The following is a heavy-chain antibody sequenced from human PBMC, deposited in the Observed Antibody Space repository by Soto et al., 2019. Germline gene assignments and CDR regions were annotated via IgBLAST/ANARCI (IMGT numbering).Heavy chain of an antibody. Sequence: QLQLQESGPGLVKPSETLSLTCTVSGGSISSSSYYWGWIRQPPGKGLEWIGSIYYSGSTYYNPSLKSRVTISVDTSKNQFSLKLSSVTAADTAVYYCASRKRRFGELLYHFDLWGRGTLVTVSS. D-gene: IGHD3-10*01. CDR3: ASRKRRFGELLYHFDL. CDR1: GGSISSSSYY. V-gene: IGHV4-39*01. CDR2: IYYSGST. J-gene: IGHJ2*01.